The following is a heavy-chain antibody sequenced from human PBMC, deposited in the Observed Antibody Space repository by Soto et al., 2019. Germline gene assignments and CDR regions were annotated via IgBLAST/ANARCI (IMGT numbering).Heavy chain of an antibody. J-gene: IGHJ6*02. Sequence: SLRLSCAASGFTVSSNYMSWVRQAPGKGLEWVSVIYSGGSTYYADSVKGRFTISRHNSKNTLYLQMNSLRAEDTAVYYCARNHKWLRDYYYGMDVWGQGTTVTVSS. D-gene: IGHD6-19*01. V-gene: IGHV3-53*04. CDR2: IYSGGST. CDR3: ARNHKWLRDYYYGMDV. CDR1: GFTVSSNY.